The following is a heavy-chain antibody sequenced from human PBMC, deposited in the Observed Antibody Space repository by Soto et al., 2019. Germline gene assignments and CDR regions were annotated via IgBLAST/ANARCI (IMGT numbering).Heavy chain of an antibody. CDR2: IRNKANSDTT. Sequence: EVQLVESGGGLVQPGVSLRLSCAVSGFTFSDHYMDWVRQAPGKGLEWVGHIRNKANSDTTEYAASVRGRFTISRDDSNNSLYLHKNSLIPEDTAVYYCATRRGVDYPFDIWGQGTMLTVAS. D-gene: IGHD3-9*01. CDR3: ATRRGVDYPFDI. V-gene: IGHV3-72*01. J-gene: IGHJ3*02. CDR1: GFTFSDHY.